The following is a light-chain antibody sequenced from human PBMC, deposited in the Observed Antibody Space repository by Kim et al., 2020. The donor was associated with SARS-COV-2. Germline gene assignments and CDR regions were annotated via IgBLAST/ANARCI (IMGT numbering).Light chain of an antibody. CDR2: QDN. Sequence: SYELTQPPSVPVSPGQTASITCSGDKLGDKYACWYQQKPGQSPILIMYQDNKRPSGIPERFSGSNSGNRATLTISGTQAMDEADYYCQAWDSGTVVFGGGTKFTVL. CDR1: KLGDKY. CDR3: QAWDSGTVV. J-gene: IGLJ2*01. V-gene: IGLV3-1*01.